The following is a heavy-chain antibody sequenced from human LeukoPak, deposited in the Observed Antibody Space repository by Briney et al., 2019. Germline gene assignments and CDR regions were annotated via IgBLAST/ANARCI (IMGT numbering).Heavy chain of an antibody. CDR3: ARVGLDRRGYSGYEAFDY. J-gene: IGHJ4*02. Sequence: GGSLRLSCAASGFTFSSYGMSWVRQAPGKGLEWVSAISGSGGSTYYADSVKGRFTISRDNSKNTLYLQMNSLRAEDTAVYYCARVGLDRRGYSGYEAFDYWGQGTLVTVSS. D-gene: IGHD5-12*01. V-gene: IGHV3-23*01. CDR1: GFTFSSYG. CDR2: ISGSGGST.